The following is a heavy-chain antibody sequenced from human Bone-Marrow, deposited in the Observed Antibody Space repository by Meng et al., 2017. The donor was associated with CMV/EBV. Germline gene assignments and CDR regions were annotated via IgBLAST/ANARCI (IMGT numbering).Heavy chain of an antibody. J-gene: IGHJ6*02. Sequence: GGSLRLSCAASGFTFSDYYMSWIRQAPGKGLEWVSYISSSGSTIYYADSVKGRFTISRDNAKSSLYLQMNSLRAEDTAVYYCARARVRGLKYDYYGMDVWGQGTTVTVSS. CDR1: GFTFSDYY. CDR3: ARARVRGLKYDYYGMDV. CDR2: ISSSGSTI. V-gene: IGHV3-11*04. D-gene: IGHD3-10*01.